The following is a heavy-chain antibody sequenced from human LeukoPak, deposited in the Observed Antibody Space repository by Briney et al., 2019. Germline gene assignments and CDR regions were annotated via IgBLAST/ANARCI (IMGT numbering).Heavy chain of an antibody. J-gene: IGHJ4*02. CDR2: IYTSGST. Sequence: SETLSLTCTVSGGSISSGSYYWSWIRQPAGKGLEWIGRIYTSGSTNYNPSLKSRVTISVDRSKNQFSLKLSSVTAADTAVYYCARVKGASGSYSDFDYWGQGTLVTVSS. D-gene: IGHD1-26*01. CDR1: GGSISSGSYY. V-gene: IGHV4-61*02. CDR3: ARVKGASGSYSDFDY.